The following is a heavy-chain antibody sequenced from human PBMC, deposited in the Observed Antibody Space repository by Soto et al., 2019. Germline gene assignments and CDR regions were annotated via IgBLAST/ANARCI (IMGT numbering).Heavy chain of an antibody. CDR2: ISGSGGST. CDR1: GFTFSSYA. Sequence: EVQLLESGGGLVQPGGSLRLSCAASGFTFSSYAMSWVRQAPGKGLEWVSAISGSGGSTYYADSVKGRFTISRDNSTNTLYLQMNSLRAEDTAVYYGAQADTSMLRGLRNYWGQGTLVTVS. CDR3: AQADTSMLRGLRNY. D-gene: IGHD5-18*01. V-gene: IGHV3-23*01. J-gene: IGHJ4*02.